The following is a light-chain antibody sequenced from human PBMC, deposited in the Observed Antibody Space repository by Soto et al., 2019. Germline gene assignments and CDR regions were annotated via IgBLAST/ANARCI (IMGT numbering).Light chain of an antibody. CDR2: AAS. CDR1: QDISRW. J-gene: IGKJ4*01. CDR3: QQYNGFPLT. V-gene: IGKV1D-16*01. Sequence: DIQMTQSPSSLSASVGDRVTITCRASQDISRWLAWYQQKPGQAPKSLIYAASSLQSGVSSRFSGSGSGTDFTLTISSLQPEDFATYYCQQYNGFPLTFGGGTKVEIK.